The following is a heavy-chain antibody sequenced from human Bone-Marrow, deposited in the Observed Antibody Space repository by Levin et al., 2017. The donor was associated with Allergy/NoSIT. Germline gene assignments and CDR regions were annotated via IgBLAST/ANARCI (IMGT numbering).Heavy chain of an antibody. CDR1: GFTFSNAW. D-gene: IGHD3-3*01. J-gene: IGHJ6*02. Sequence: GGSLRLSCAASGFTFSNAWMNWVRQAPGKGLEWVGRIKSKTDGGTTDYAAPVKGRFTISRDDSKNTLYLQMNSLKTEDTAVYYCTTGSTNYDFWSGYYITRTYYYYGMDVWGQGTTVTVSS. V-gene: IGHV3-15*07. CDR2: IKSKTDGGTT. CDR3: TTGSTNYDFWSGYYITRTYYYYGMDV.